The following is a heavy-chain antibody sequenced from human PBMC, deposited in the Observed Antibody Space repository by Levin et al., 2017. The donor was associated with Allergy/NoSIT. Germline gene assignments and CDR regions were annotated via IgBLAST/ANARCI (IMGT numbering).Heavy chain of an antibody. J-gene: IGHJ4*02. CDR1: GFTFGSYA. D-gene: IGHD3-10*01. CDR3: ARGRQGSWGFDY. CDR2: IWYDGSNK. V-gene: IGHV3-33*01. Sequence: GESLKISCAASGFTFGSYAMHWVRQAPGKGLEWVAVIWYDGSNKYYADSVKGRYTISRDNSKNTLYLQMNSLRAEDTALYYCARGRQGSWGFDYWGQGTLVTVSS.